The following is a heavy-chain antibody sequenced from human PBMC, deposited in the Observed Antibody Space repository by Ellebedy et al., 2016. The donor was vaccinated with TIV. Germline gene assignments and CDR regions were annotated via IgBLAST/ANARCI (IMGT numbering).Heavy chain of an antibody. CDR2: VKRKADGGTT. Sequence: GGSLRLSCAASGFTFSSYAMSWVRQAPGKGLEWIGRVKRKADGGTTDYAEPVKGRFTISRDDSKTTLYLQMNSLKTEDTAVYYCTTDIWVGAAIDYWGQGTLVTVSS. CDR3: TTDIWVGAAIDY. D-gene: IGHD1-26*01. CDR1: GFTFSSYA. J-gene: IGHJ4*02. V-gene: IGHV3-15*01.